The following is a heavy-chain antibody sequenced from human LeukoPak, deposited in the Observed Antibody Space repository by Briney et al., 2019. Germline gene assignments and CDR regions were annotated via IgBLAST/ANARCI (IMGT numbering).Heavy chain of an antibody. CDR2: FYTSGST. CDR3: AGDGCSGGTCSPYN. CDR1: GGSISSGSYY. Sequence: SETLSLTCTVSGGSISSGSYYWSWIRQPAGKGLEWIGRFYTSGSTNYNPSLKSRVTISVDTSKNQFSLKLSSVTAADTAVYYCAGDGCSGGTCSPYNWGQGTLVTVSS. D-gene: IGHD2-15*01. V-gene: IGHV4-61*02. J-gene: IGHJ4*02.